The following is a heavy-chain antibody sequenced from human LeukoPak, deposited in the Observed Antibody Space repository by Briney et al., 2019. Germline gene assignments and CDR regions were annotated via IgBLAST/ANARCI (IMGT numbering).Heavy chain of an antibody. CDR2: INHSGST. J-gene: IGHJ4*02. V-gene: IGHV4-34*01. CDR3: ARGVSSSSPPPTFVY. CDR1: GGSFSGYY. Sequence: SQTLSLTCAVYGGSFSGYYWSWIRQPPGKGLEWIGEINHSGSTNYNPSLKSRVTISVDTSKNQFSLKLSSVTAADTAVYYCARGVSSSSPPPTFVYWGQETLVTVSS. D-gene: IGHD6-6*01.